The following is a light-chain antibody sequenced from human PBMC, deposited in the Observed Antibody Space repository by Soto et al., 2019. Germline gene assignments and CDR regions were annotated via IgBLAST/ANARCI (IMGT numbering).Light chain of an antibody. CDR1: QSINSY. J-gene: IGKJ1*01. Sequence: DIQMTQSPSSLSASVGDRVTITCRASQSINSYLNWYQKKPGKAPNLLIYAASSLHSGVPTRFRGSESGTDFTLTISSLQPEDVATYYCQQRGTFGLGTKVEI. V-gene: IGKV1-39*01. CDR2: AAS. CDR3: QQRGT.